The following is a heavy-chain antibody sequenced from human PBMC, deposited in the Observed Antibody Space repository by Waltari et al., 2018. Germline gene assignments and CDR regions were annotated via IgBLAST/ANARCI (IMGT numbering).Heavy chain of an antibody. CDR3: ARGFTGLLD. Sequence: EVQLVASGGGLVQPGGSLRLSCSASGFSFSSYWMSWVRQAPGKGLEWVANMDQDGSQKYYVASVKGRFTISRDNAKNSLFLQMNSLRAEDTAVYYCARGFTGLLDWGQGALVTVSS. CDR2: MDQDGSQK. J-gene: IGHJ4*02. CDR1: GFSFSSYW. V-gene: IGHV3-7*04. D-gene: IGHD2-15*01.